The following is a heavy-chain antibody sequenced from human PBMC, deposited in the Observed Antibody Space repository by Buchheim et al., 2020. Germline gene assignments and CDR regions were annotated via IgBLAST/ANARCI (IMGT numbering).Heavy chain of an antibody. CDR2: INPSGGST. CDR1: GYTFTSYY. CDR3: ARHVGIAVAGTGSWFDP. Sequence: QVQLVQSGAEVKKPGASVKVSCKASGYTFTSYYMHWVRQAPGQGLEWMGIINPSGGSTSYAQKFQGRVTMTRDTSTSTVYMELSSLRSEDTAVYYCARHVGIAVAGTGSWFDPWGQGNL. V-gene: IGHV1-46*01. D-gene: IGHD6-19*01. J-gene: IGHJ5*02.